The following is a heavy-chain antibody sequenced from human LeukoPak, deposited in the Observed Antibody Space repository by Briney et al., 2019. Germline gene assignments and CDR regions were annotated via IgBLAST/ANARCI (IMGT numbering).Heavy chain of an antibody. CDR3: VRHKRWLQSPDAFDI. D-gene: IGHD5-24*01. CDR1: GGSISSYY. J-gene: IGHJ3*02. Sequence: SETLSLTCTVSGGSISSYYWSWIRQPPGKGLEWIGYIYYSGSTIHNPSLKSRVTLSVDMSKSQFSLSLTSVTASDAAVYYCVRHKRWLQSPDAFDIWGQGTMVTVSS. V-gene: IGHV4-59*08. CDR2: IYYSGST.